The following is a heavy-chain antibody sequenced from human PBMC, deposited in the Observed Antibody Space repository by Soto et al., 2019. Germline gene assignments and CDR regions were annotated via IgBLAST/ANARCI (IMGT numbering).Heavy chain of an antibody. CDR1: GLNCNSYT. Sequence: PVGALRLSCAASGLNCNSYTINWVRQAPGKRLEGLSSSSSRGYSFSTDSVRGRFTISRDNAKNSVYLQINRLRAEDTAVYFCARDCSGGSCYPGMDVWGQGTTVTVSS. J-gene: IGHJ6*02. V-gene: IGHV3-21*01. CDR3: ARDCSGGSCYPGMDV. D-gene: IGHD2-15*01. CDR2: SSSRGYS.